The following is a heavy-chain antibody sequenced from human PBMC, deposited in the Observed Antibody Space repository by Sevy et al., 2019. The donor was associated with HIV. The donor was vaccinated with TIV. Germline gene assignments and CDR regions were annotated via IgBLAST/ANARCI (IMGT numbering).Heavy chain of an antibody. J-gene: IGHJ4*02. Sequence: GGSLRLSCAASGFTFGSYGVHWVRQAPGKGLEWVAYISYDRSDKNYGDSVKDRFTISRDNSKNTVYLQMNSLRAEDTAMYYCARVFSSYYFDYWGQGTLVTVSS. CDR1: GFTFGSYG. V-gene: IGHV3-30*02. CDR2: ISYDRSDK. CDR3: ARVFSSYYFDY.